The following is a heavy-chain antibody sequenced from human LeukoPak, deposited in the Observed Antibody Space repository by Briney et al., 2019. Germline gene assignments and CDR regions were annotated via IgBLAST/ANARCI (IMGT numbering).Heavy chain of an antibody. V-gene: IGHV3-21*01. D-gene: IGHD3-10*01. CDR2: ISSSSSYI. J-gene: IGHJ4*02. CDR1: GFTFSTYS. CDR3: AKDQSYYGSGSSGLVFDY. Sequence: GGSLRLSCAASGFTFSTYSMNWVRQAPGKGLEWVSSISSSSSYIYYADSVKGRFTISRDNSKNTLYLQMNSLRAEDTAVYYCAKDQSYYGSGSSGLVFDYWGQGTLVTVSS.